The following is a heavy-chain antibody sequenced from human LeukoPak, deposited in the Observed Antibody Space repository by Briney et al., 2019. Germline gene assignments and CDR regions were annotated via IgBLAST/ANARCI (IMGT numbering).Heavy chain of an antibody. D-gene: IGHD2-2*01. Sequence: GESLKISCKGSGYSFTSYWIGWVRQMPGKGLEWMGVIYPSDSDTRYSPSFQGQVTISADKSISTAYLQWSSLKASDTAMYYCARRTYQLLSGAFDIWGQGTMVTVSS. V-gene: IGHV5-51*01. CDR2: IYPSDSDT. CDR3: ARRTYQLLSGAFDI. CDR1: GYSFTSYW. J-gene: IGHJ3*02.